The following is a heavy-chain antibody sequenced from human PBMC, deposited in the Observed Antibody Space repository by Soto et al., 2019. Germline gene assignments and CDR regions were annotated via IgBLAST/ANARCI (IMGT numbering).Heavy chain of an antibody. CDR3: ARTDGDLDV. Sequence: VPLVQSGAEVKEPGASVKVSCKASGYTFSSYDINLVRQATGQGLEWMGWMNPKSGHTGSAQKFQGRVTMTRDTSISTAYMELSSLRSEDTAIYYCARTDGDLDVWGQGTTVTVSS. D-gene: IGHD4-17*01. J-gene: IGHJ6*02. V-gene: IGHV1-8*01. CDR2: MNPKSGHT. CDR1: GYTFSSYD.